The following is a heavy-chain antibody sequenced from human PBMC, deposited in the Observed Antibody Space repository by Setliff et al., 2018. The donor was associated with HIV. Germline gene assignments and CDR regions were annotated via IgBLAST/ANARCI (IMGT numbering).Heavy chain of an antibody. Sequence: PSETLSLTCAVSGYFISSGYYWGWIRQPPGKGLEWIGSLSHVGGTYYNPSLKSRVTISIDTSMNQFSLRLTSVTAADRAVYYCARHRVPPGSSWIYYYSYMDV. CDR1: GYFISSGYY. D-gene: IGHD6-13*01. J-gene: IGHJ6*03. CDR2: LSHVGGT. CDR3: ARHRVPPGSSWIYYYSYMDV. V-gene: IGHV4-38-2*01.